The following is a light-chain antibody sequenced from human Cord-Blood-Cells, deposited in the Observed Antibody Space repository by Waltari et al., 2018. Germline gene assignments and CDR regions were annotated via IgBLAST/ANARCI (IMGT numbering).Light chain of an antibody. CDR2: SNN. CDR3: AAWDDSLNGWV. Sequence: QSVLTQPPSAPGTPGRRVTLSWSRSSSTIGRNTVISYQHLPGTAPKLLIYSNNQRPSGVPDRFSGSKSGTSASLAISGLQSEDEADYYCAAWDDSLNGWVFGGGTKLTVL. J-gene: IGLJ3*02. V-gene: IGLV1-44*01. CDR1: SSTIGRNT.